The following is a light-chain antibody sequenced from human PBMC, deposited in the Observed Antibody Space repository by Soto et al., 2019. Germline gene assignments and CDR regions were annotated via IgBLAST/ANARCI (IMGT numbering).Light chain of an antibody. CDR1: SSDIGGYNF. V-gene: IGLV2-14*01. CDR3: SSYTTASAIVV. CDR2: DVS. J-gene: IGLJ3*02. Sequence: QSALTQPASVSGSPGQSITISCTGPSSDIGGYNFVSWYRQHTGKSPKLIIFDVSDRPSGVSNRFSACKSGHTVSLTISGLQAEDDADYYCSSYTTASAIVVFGGWPKLTVL.